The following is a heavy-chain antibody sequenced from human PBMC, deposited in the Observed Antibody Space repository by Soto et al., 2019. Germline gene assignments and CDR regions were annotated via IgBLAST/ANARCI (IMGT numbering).Heavy chain of an antibody. CDR1: GGSISSGDYY. V-gene: IGHV4-30-4*01. CDR3: AREVEAVTPSLSYYFDY. D-gene: IGHD4-17*01. J-gene: IGHJ4*02. CDR2: IYYSGST. Sequence: PSETLSLTCTVSGGSISSGDYYWSWIRQPPGKGLQWIGYIYYSGSTFYNPSLKSRITISVDTSKNQFSLKLSSVTAADTAAYYCAREVEAVTPSLSYYFDYWGQGTLVTVSS.